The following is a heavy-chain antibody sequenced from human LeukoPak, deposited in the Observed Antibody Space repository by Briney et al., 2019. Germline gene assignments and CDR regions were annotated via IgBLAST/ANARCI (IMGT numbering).Heavy chain of an antibody. Sequence: SETLSLTCAVYGGSFSGYYWSWIRQPPGKGLEWIGEINHSGSTNYNPSLKSRVTISVDTSKNQFSLKLSSVTAADTAVYYCARRRITMVRGVPRKYYYMDVWGEGTTVTISS. CDR2: INHSGST. J-gene: IGHJ6*03. D-gene: IGHD3-10*01. CDR3: ARRRITMVRGVPRKYYYMDV. CDR1: GGSFSGYY. V-gene: IGHV4-34*01.